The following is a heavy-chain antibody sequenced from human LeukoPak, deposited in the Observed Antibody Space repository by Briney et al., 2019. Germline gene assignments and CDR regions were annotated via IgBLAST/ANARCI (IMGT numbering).Heavy chain of an antibody. J-gene: IGHJ4*02. V-gene: IGHV4-61*02. CDR2: IYSSGST. CDR1: GGSISSGSYY. Sequence: PSQTLSLTCTVSGGSISSGSYYWSWIRQPAGKGLEWIGRIYSSGSTNYNPSLKSRVTISLDTSKNQFSLKLSSVTAADTAVYYCARDVLSSFGYIAVAGTVDYWGQGTLVTVSS. D-gene: IGHD6-19*01. CDR3: ARDVLSSFGYIAVAGTVDY.